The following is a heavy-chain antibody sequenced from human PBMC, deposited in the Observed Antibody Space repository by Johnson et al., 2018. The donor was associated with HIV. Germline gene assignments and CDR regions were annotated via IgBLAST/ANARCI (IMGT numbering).Heavy chain of an antibody. J-gene: IGHJ3*02. CDR3: AKVRYSSSRGAFDI. Sequence: VQLVESGGGLVQPGRSLRLSCAASGFTFDDYAMHWVRQAPGKGLEWVSGISWNCGSIGYADSVKGRFTISRDNAKNSLYLQMNSLRAEDTALYYCAKVRYSSSRGAFDIWGQGTMVTVSS. V-gene: IGHV3-9*01. D-gene: IGHD6-13*01. CDR2: ISWNCGSI. CDR1: GFTFDDYA.